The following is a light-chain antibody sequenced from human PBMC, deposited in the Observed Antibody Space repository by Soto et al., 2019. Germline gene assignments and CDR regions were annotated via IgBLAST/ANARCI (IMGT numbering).Light chain of an antibody. J-gene: IGKJ1*01. CDR1: QSLSGR. CDR3: QRYNYYST. Sequence: DIQMTQSPSTLSSSVGDRVTITCRASQSLSGRLAWYQQRPGQAPKLLLYDVSTLDSGVPSRFSGTGTGSGTDFTLSISDLQPDDVATYYCQRYNYYSTFGPGTKVEVK. V-gene: IGKV1-5*01. CDR2: DVS.